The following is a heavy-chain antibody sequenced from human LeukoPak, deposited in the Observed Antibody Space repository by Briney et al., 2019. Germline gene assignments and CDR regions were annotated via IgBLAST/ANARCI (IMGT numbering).Heavy chain of an antibody. Sequence: GGSRRLSCEASAFSFSTSWMSWVRQAPGKGLEWVANIDPHATAKNYFASVRRRFTISRDNAKTSVYLHMDSLRDEDTAVYYCARDMGFQQFDYGGQGTLVTVSS. J-gene: IGHJ4*02. CDR3: ARDMGFQQFDY. CDR2: IDPHATAK. CDR1: AFSFSTSW. D-gene: IGHD1-26*01. V-gene: IGHV3-7*01.